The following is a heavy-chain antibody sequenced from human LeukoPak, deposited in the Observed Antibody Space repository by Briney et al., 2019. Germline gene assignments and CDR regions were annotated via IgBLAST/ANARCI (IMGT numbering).Heavy chain of an antibody. V-gene: IGHV3-7*01. D-gene: IGHD2/OR15-2a*01. CDR2: IKQDGSQK. CDR3: ASVDFDNNAHYHYYLPN. J-gene: IGHJ4*02. CDR1: GFRCNRFS. Sequence: GGSLRLSCAAPGFRCNRFSMSWVRQTPGKGLEWVANIKQDGSQKEYADSVKGRFAISRDKANNFLGLQMNSLRAEDTGVYYCASVDFDNNAHYHYYLPNWGQGTRVTVSS.